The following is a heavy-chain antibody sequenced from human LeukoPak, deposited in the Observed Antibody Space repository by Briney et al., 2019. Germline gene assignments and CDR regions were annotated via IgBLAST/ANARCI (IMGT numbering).Heavy chain of an antibody. V-gene: IGHV4-34*01. J-gene: IGHJ4*02. CDR2: INHSGST. Sequence: SETLSLTCAVYGGSSSGYYWSWIRQPPGKGLEWIGEINHSGSTNYNPSLKSRVTISVDMSKNQFSLKLSSVTAADTAVYYCARVWAHYYDSSGYGYYFDYWGQGTLVTASS. CDR1: GGSSSGYY. CDR3: ARVWAHYYDSSGYGYYFDY. D-gene: IGHD3-22*01.